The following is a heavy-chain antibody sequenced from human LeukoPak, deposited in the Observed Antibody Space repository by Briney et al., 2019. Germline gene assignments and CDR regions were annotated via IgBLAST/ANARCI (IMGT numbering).Heavy chain of an antibody. Sequence: ASVKVSCKASGYIFSSYHIHWVRQAPGQGLEWMGIVNPGGGSTSYAQKFQGRGTMTRDTSTSTVYMELRSLRSEDTAVYYCAREGTFGYSSSSTDYWGQGTLVTVSS. CDR1: GYIFSSYH. D-gene: IGHD6-6*01. CDR2: VNPGGGST. V-gene: IGHV1-46*01. CDR3: AREGTFGYSSSSTDY. J-gene: IGHJ4*02.